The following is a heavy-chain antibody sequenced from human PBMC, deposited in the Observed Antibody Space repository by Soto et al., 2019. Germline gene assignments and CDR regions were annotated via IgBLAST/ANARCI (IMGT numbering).Heavy chain of an antibody. CDR3: TSPDPGYSYDTGLFDY. V-gene: IGHV1-18*01. Sequence: GASVKVSSKASGYTFSTYGISWVRQAPGQGLEWMGWINTHNGNTNYAQNLQGRVTMTADTSTSTAYMELRSLRSDDTAVYYCTSPDPGYSYDTGLFDYWGQGTLVTVSS. CDR1: GYTFSTYG. CDR2: INTHNGNT. J-gene: IGHJ4*02. D-gene: IGHD5-18*01.